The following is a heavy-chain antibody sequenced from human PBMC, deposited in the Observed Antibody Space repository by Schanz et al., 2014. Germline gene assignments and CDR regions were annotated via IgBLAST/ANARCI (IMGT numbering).Heavy chain of an antibody. Sequence: QVQLQESGPGLVKPSETLSLTCTVSSASIRTYYWSWIRQPPGKGLEWIGYIYYSGSTTYNPSLKSRVTISVDTSKKQFSLNLSSVTAADTAVYYCARGRVVPAAPEFDYWGQGILVTVFS. CDR1: SASIRTYY. CDR2: IYYSGST. V-gene: IGHV4-59*01. D-gene: IGHD2-2*01. CDR3: ARGRVVPAAPEFDY. J-gene: IGHJ4*02.